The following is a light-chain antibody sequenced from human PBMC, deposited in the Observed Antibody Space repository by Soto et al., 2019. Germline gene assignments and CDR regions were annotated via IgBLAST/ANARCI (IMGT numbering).Light chain of an antibody. CDR2: DAS. V-gene: IGKV1-5*01. CDR1: QSISRW. Sequence: DLQRTQSPSTLSASVGDRVTISCRASQSISRWLAWYQQKPGKAPNLLIYDASSLQSGVPSRFSGIGSGTEFTLTISSLKPDDFATDYCQQYNSNWTFGQGTKVDIK. CDR3: QQYNSNWT. J-gene: IGKJ1*01.